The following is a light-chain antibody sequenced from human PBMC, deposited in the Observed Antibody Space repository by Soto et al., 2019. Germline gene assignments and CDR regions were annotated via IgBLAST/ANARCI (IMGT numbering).Light chain of an antibody. CDR3: QQSYSSPTWT. V-gene: IGKV1-39*01. CDR1: QSIGIS. CDR2: AAS. Sequence: DIQMTQSPSSLSASVGDGVTITCRARQSIGISLNWYQQRPGKAPKLLVFAASSLQSGVPSRFSGSGSGTDFTLTISSLHPEDFATYYCQQSYSSPTWTFGQGTKVEIK. J-gene: IGKJ1*01.